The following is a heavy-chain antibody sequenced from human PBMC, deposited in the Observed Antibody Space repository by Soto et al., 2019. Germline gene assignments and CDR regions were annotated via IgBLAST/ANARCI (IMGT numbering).Heavy chain of an antibody. D-gene: IGHD1-20*01. Sequence: PGESLKISCQASGYSFPKYWVGWVRLIPGKGLEWMGIIYPDDSDTRYSPSFHGHVTISADKATSTAYLQWSSLKASDSDTYYCARRDNWTCYVYLDYWGQGSQDPVSS. V-gene: IGHV5-51*01. J-gene: IGHJ4*01. CDR1: GYSFPKYW. CDR3: ARRDNWTCYVYLDY. CDR2: IYPDDSDT.